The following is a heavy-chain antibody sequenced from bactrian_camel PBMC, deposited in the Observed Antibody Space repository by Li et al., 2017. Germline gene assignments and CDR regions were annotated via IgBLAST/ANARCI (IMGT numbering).Heavy chain of an antibody. CDR3: ASRPLGPYNY. D-gene: IGHD5*01. V-gene: IGHV3S1*01. Sequence: HVQLVESGGGLVQPGGSLRLSCAASGFTFRSYAMYWVRQAPGKGLEWVSSVSSGSTTYYADSVKGRFTISRDNAKNTLYLQMNSLKTEDTGVYYCASRPLGPYNYWGQGTQVTVS. CDR2: VSSGSTT. J-gene: IGHJ4*01. CDR1: GFTFRSYA.